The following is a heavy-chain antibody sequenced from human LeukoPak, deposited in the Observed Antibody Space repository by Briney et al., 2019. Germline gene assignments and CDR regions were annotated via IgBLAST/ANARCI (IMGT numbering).Heavy chain of an antibody. V-gene: IGHV4-34*01. CDR3: ARRGYGDCIDY. J-gene: IGHJ4*02. Sequence: SETLSLTCAVYGGSFSGYYWSWIRQPPGKGLEWIGEINHSGSTNYNPSLKSRVTISVDTSKNQFSLKLSSVTAADTAVYYCARRGYGDCIDYWGQGTLVTVSS. CDR2: INHSGST. D-gene: IGHD4-17*01. CDR1: GGSFSGYY.